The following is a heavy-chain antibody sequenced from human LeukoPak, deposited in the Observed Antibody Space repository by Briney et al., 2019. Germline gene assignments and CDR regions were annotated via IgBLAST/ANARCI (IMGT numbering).Heavy chain of an antibody. J-gene: IGHJ5*02. Sequence: PSETLSLTCAVSGGSISSSNWWSWVRQPPGKGLEWIGEIYHSGSTNYNPSLKSRVTISVDKSKNQFSLKLSSVTAADTAAYYCARWAGDIVVVPAARDWFDPWGQGTLVTVSS. CDR1: GGSISSSNW. V-gene: IGHV4-4*02. D-gene: IGHD2-2*01. CDR2: IYHSGST. CDR3: ARWAGDIVVVPAARDWFDP.